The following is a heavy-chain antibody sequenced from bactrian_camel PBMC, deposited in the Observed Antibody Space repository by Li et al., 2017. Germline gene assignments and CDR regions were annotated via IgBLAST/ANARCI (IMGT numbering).Heavy chain of an antibody. V-gene: IGHV3S53*01. D-gene: IGHD2*01. Sequence: HVQLVESGGGSVQAGGSLTLSCAASGSYGRTVSTVCMGWLRQVPGKEREAVAVIDSDDTTSYADDMKGRFTISKDNAKFTLYLQMNALKPEDTAMYYCAAGGGLSGYCVRPGMYHWGVGTQVTVS. J-gene: IGHJ7*01. CDR2: IDSDDTT. CDR1: GSYGRTVSTVC.